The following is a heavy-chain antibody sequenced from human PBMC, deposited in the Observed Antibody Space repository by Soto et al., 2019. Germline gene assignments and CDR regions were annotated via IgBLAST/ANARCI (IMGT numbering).Heavy chain of an antibody. J-gene: IGHJ4*02. Sequence: RRLSCAASGFTFSSYAMSWVRQAPGKGLEWVSAISGSGGSTYYADSVKGRFTISRDNSKNTLYLQMNSLRAEDTAVYYCAKTFSHDLSRFDYWGQGTLVTVSS. CDR2: ISGSGGST. D-gene: IGHD1-1*01. CDR3: AKTFSHDLSRFDY. V-gene: IGHV3-23*01. CDR1: GFTFSSYA.